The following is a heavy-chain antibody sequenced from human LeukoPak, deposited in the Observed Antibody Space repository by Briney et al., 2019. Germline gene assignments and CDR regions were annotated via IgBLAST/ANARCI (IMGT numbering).Heavy chain of an antibody. CDR1: GYTFTNYA. CDR2: INAGHGNT. Sequence: ASVKVSCKASGYTFTNYAIQWVRQAPGQRLEWMGRINAGHGNTKYSQKFQGRVTITRDTSASTAYMELSSLRSEDTAVYCARGAGFAEPLPEYWGQGTLLTVSS. V-gene: IGHV1-3*01. J-gene: IGHJ4*02. D-gene: IGHD1-14*01. CDR3: ARGAGFAEPLPEY.